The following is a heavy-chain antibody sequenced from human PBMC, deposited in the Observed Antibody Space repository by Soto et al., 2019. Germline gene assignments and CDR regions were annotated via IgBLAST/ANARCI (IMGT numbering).Heavy chain of an antibody. CDR1: GFTFSSYD. CDR2: ISYDGSNK. J-gene: IGHJ4*02. V-gene: IGHV3-30-3*01. Sequence: GGSLRLSCAASGFTFSSYDMHWVRQAPGKGLEWVAVISYDGSNKYYADSVKGRFTISRDNSKNTLYLQMNSLRAEDTAVYYCARDSYYDSSGYLPHYWGQGTLVTVSS. D-gene: IGHD3-22*01. CDR3: ARDSYYDSSGYLPHY.